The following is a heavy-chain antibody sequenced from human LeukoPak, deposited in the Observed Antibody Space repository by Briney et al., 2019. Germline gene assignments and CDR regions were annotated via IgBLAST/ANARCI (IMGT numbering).Heavy chain of an antibody. Sequence: GASVKVSCKASGYTFTGYYVHWVRQAPGQGLEWMGWINPNSGGTNYAQKFQGRVTMTRDTSISTAYMELSRLRSDDTAVYYCARVFTMVRGVIGYWGQGTLVTVSS. J-gene: IGHJ4*02. D-gene: IGHD3-10*01. V-gene: IGHV1-2*02. CDR1: GYTFTGYY. CDR2: INPNSGGT. CDR3: ARVFTMVRGVIGY.